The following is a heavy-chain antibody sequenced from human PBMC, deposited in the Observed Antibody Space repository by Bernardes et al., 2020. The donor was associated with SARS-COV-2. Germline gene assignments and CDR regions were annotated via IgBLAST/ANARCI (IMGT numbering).Heavy chain of an antibody. CDR3: ATTWDYGMDV. CDR1: GFTFDDYA. J-gene: IGHJ6*02. D-gene: IGHD1-1*01. V-gene: IGHV3-9*01. Sequence: GRSLRLSCAASGFTFDDYAMHWVRQAPGKGLEWVSGISWNSGSIGYADSVKGRFTISRDNAKNSLYLQMNSLRAEDTALYYCATTWDYGMDVWGQGTTVTVSS. CDR2: ISWNSGSI.